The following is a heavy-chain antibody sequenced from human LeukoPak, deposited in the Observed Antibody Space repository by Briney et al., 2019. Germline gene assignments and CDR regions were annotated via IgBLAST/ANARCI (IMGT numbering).Heavy chain of an antibody. Sequence: KPSETLSLTCAVYGGSFSGYYWSWIRQPPGKGLEWIGEINHSGSTNYNPSLKSRVTISVDTSKNQFSLKLSSVTAADTAVYYCARHVRGAFSGSYYKGNWFDPWGQGTLVTVSS. V-gene: IGHV4-34*01. J-gene: IGHJ5*02. CDR3: ARHVRGAFSGSYYKGNWFDP. D-gene: IGHD3-10*01. CDR2: INHSGST. CDR1: GGSFSGYY.